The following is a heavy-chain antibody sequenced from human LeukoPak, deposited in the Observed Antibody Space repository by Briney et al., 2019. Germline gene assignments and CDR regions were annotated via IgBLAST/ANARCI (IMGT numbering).Heavy chain of an antibody. CDR2: IIPIFGTA. CDR1: GGTFSRYA. D-gene: IGHD3-22*01. Sequence: ASVKVSCKASGGTFSRYAISGVRQAPGQGLEWMGRIIPIFGTANYAQKFQGRVTITTDESTSTAYMELSSLRSEVTAVYYGAIDSDFYDSIVGYAFDFWGQGTMVTVSS. CDR3: AIDSDFYDSIVGYAFDF. V-gene: IGHV1-69*05. J-gene: IGHJ3*01.